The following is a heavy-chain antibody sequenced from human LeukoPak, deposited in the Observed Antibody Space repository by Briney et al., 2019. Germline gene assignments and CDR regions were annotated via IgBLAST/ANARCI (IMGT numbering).Heavy chain of an antibody. J-gene: IGHJ4*02. Sequence: GGSVRLSCEASGFPVSSNYMSWVPQAPGKGLEWVSVIYSGGSTYYADSVKGRFTISRDNSKNTLYLQMNSLRAEDTAVYYCAGDVDTPFDYWGQGTLVTVSS. CDR1: GFPVSSNY. D-gene: IGHD5-18*01. CDR3: AGDVDTPFDY. V-gene: IGHV3-66*01. CDR2: IYSGGST.